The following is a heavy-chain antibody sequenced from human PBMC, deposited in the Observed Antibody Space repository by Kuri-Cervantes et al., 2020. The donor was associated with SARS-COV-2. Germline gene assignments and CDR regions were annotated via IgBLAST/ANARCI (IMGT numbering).Heavy chain of an antibody. D-gene: IGHD2-2*01. Sequence: ASVKVSCKASGYTFSTYDINWVRQASGQGLEWMGWMNPDTGNSGYAQNFRGRVTMTRDTSTSTAYMELSSLRSEDTAVYYCARTSWGRGLDRVPARSGHHYYYMDVWGKGTTVTVSS. CDR3: ARTSWGRGLDRVPARSGHHYYYMDV. V-gene: IGHV1-8*02. J-gene: IGHJ6*03. CDR1: GYTFSTYD. CDR2: MNPDTGNS.